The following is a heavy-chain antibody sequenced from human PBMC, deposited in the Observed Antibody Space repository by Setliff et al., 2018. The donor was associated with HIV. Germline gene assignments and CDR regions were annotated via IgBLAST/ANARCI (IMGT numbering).Heavy chain of an antibody. CDR3: ARAVSEWRQWLVLEWFDP. D-gene: IGHD6-19*01. Sequence: ASVKVSCKVSGYTFISYDINWVRQATGQGLEWMGWMNPNSGNTGYAQKFQGRVTMTRITSISTAYMELSSLRSEDTAVYYCARAVSEWRQWLVLEWFDPWGQGTLVTVSS. V-gene: IGHV1-8*02. CDR1: GYTFISYD. J-gene: IGHJ5*02. CDR2: MNPNSGNT.